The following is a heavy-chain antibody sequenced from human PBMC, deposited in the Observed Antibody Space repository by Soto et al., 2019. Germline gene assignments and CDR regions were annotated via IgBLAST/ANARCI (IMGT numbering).Heavy chain of an antibody. J-gene: IGHJ2*01. Sequence: KELEWVAVISYDGSNKSYADSVKSRFTISRDNSKNTLYLQMNSLRAEDTVFFFQAEDGIRDTVPVSAFLLNRSSDL. V-gene: IGHV3-30-3*01. D-gene: IGHD2-15*01. CDR3: AEDGIRDTVPVSAFLLNRSSDL. CDR2: ISYDGSNK.